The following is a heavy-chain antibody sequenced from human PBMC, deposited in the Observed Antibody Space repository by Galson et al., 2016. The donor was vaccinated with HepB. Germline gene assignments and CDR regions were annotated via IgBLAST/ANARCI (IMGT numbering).Heavy chain of an antibody. J-gene: IGHJ4*02. V-gene: IGHV3-7*05. CDR3: ARGGGHLDY. D-gene: IGHD3-16*01. CDR2: INPDGSAK. CDR1: GFTFSSSW. Sequence: SLRLSCAGSGFTFSSSWLGWVRQAPGRGLEWVANINPDGSAKYYVDSLKGRFTISRDNARTSLYLQMNSLGAEDTGVYYCARGGGHLDYWGQGTPVTVSS.